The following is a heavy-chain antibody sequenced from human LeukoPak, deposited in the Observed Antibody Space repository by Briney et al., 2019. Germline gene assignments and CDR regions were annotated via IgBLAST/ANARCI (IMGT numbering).Heavy chain of an antibody. V-gene: IGHV4-59*01. J-gene: IGHJ4*02. CDR3: ARATGYSSGWYAGTLDY. CDR2: IYYSGST. CDR1: GGSISSYY. Sequence: QPSETLSLTCTVSGGSISSYYWSWIRQPPGKGLEWIGYIYYSGSTNYNPSLKSRVTISVDTSKNQFSLKLSSVTAADTAVYYCARATGYSSGWYAGTLDYWGQGTLVTVSS. D-gene: IGHD6-19*01.